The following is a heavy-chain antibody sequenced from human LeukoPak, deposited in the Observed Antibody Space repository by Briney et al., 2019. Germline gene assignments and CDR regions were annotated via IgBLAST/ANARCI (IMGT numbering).Heavy chain of an antibody. CDR2: ISGSGGST. CDR3: AKGGYDILTGSDY. Sequence: GGSLRLSWAASGFTFSSYAMSWVRQAPGKGLEWVSAISGSGGSTYYADSVKGRFTISRDNSKNTLYLQMNSLRAEDTAVYYCAKGGYDILTGSDYWGQGTLVTVSS. J-gene: IGHJ4*02. CDR1: GFTFSSYA. D-gene: IGHD3-9*01. V-gene: IGHV3-23*01.